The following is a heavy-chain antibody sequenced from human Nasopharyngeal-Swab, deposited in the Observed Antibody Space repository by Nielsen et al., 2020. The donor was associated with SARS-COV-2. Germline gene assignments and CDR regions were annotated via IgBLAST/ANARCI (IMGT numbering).Heavy chain of an antibody. CDR3: AKPIVRGVPDYYYYYGMDV. CDR2: ISYDGSNK. CDR1: GFTFSSYG. D-gene: IGHD3-10*01. V-gene: IGHV3-30*18. J-gene: IGHJ6*02. Sequence: GGSLRLSCAASGFTFSSYGMHWVRQAPGQGLEWVAVISYDGSNKYYADSVKGRFTISRDNSKNTLYLQMNSLRAEDTAVYYCAKPIVRGVPDYYYYYGMDVWGQGTTVTVSS.